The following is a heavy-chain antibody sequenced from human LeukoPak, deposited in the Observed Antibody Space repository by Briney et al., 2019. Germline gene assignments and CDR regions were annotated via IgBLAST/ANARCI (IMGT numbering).Heavy chain of an antibody. CDR1: GGSFSGYY. Sequence: NPSETLSLTCAVYGGSFSGYYWSWIRQPPGKGLEWIGEINHSGSTNYNPSLKSRVTISVDTSKNQFSLKLSSVTAADTAVYYCAREHAAYDFWSGYYPRGYFDYWAREPWSPSPQ. J-gene: IGHJ4*02. D-gene: IGHD3-3*01. CDR2: INHSGST. V-gene: IGHV4-34*01. CDR3: AREHAAYDFWSGYYPRGYFDY.